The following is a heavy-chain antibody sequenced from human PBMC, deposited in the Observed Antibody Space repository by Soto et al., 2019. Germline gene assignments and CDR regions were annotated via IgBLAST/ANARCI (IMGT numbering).Heavy chain of an antibody. Sequence: ASVKVSCKASRYTLTRYPMHWVRQAPGQRLEWMGWISSGNGDTEYSQNFQGRVTNTRDTSASTVYMELTNLRSDDTAVYYCPSRQGSERGLVLEYWGQGTMVTASS. CDR3: PSRQGSERGLVLEY. D-gene: IGHD6-19*01. CDR1: RYTLTRYP. J-gene: IGHJ4*02. V-gene: IGHV1-3*01. CDR2: ISSGNGDT.